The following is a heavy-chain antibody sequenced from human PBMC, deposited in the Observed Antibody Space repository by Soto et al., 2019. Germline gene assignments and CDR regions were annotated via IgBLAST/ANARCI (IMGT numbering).Heavy chain of an antibody. V-gene: IGHV1-2*02. CDR3: ASYNYNDNSGTGLAAFAI. Sequence: ASVKVSCKASGYTFTGYYMHWVRQAPGQGLEWMGWINPNSGGTNYAQKFQGRVTMTRDTSISTAYMELSRLRSDDTAVYYCASYNYNDNSGTGLAAFAIWGQGTMVTVSS. J-gene: IGHJ3*02. CDR1: GYTFTGYY. D-gene: IGHD3-22*01. CDR2: INPNSGGT.